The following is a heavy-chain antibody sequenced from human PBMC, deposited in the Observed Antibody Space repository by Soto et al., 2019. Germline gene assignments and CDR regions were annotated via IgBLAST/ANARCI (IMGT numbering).Heavy chain of an antibody. D-gene: IGHD3-10*01. Sequence: EVQLVESGGGLVKPGGSLRLSCAAYGFTFSNAWMNWVRQAPGKGLEWVGRSKSKADGGTTDYGAPFKGRFIISRDDSKKTLSLQMNSLKTEDTAVYYCTTSGSYGDDDYWGQGTLVTVSS. CDR2: SKSKADGGTT. CDR3: TTSGSYGDDDY. CDR1: GFTFSNAW. J-gene: IGHJ4*02. V-gene: IGHV3-15*07.